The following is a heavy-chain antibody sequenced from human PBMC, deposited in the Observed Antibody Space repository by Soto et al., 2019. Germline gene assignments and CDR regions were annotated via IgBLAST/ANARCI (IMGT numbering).Heavy chain of an antibody. CDR2: INAGNGNT. CDR3: ARDCVLKGSSWPTWDYYYMDV. J-gene: IGHJ6*03. D-gene: IGHD6-13*01. Sequence: QVQLVQSGAEVKKPGASVKVSCKASGYTFTSYAMHWVRQAPGQRLEWMGWINAGNGNTKYSQKFQGRVTITRDTSASTAYMELSSLRSEDTAVYYCARDCVLKGSSWPTWDYYYMDVWGKGTTVTVSS. CDR1: GYTFTSYA. V-gene: IGHV1-3*01.